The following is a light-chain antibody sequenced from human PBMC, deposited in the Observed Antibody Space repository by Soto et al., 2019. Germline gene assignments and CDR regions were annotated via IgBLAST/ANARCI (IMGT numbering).Light chain of an antibody. CDR1: SSVNSC. Sequence: DIQMTHSPSTMSESVGDRLTIPCRASSSVNSCLAWYQQKPGKAPKILIYDASRWDAGGPSSFSGSGSGTEFTFTISSLQADDCATYFCQQYENYPWTFGQGTNVEIK. J-gene: IGKJ1*01. CDR2: DAS. V-gene: IGKV1-5*01. CDR3: QQYENYPWT.